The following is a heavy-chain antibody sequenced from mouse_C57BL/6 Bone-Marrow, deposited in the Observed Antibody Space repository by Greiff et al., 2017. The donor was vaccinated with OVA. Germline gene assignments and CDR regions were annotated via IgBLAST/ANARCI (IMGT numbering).Heavy chain of an antibody. D-gene: IGHD1-1*01. CDR3: ATSPGSSYRAWFAY. Sequence: EVQVVESGGGLVKPGGSLKLSCAASGFTFSDYGMHWVRQAPEKGLEWVAYISSGSSTIYYADTVKGRFTISRDNAKNTLFLQMTSLRSEDTAMYYCATSPGSSYRAWFAYWGQGTLVTVSA. CDR1: GFTFSDYG. V-gene: IGHV5-17*01. J-gene: IGHJ3*01. CDR2: ISSGSSTI.